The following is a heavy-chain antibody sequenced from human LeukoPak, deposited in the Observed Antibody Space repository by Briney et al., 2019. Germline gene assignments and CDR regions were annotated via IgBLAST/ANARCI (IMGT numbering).Heavy chain of an antibody. J-gene: IGHJ4*02. D-gene: IGHD1-1*01. CDR2: INSDGSST. Sequence: GGSLRLSCAVSGFTSSSYWMHWVRQAPGKGLVWVSRINSDGSSTSYADSVKGRFTISRDNAKNTLYLQMNSLRAEDTAVYYCARWRRQGPPTTYYFDYWGQGTLVTAST. V-gene: IGHV3-74*01. CDR3: ARWRRQGPPTTYYFDY. CDR1: GFTSSSYW.